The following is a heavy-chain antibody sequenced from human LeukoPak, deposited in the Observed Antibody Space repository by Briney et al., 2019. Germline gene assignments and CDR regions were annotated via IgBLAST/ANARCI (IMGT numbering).Heavy chain of an antibody. D-gene: IGHD3-22*01. CDR1: GGSISSYY. CDR3: ARGSGYWVDYFDY. CDR2: IYYSGST. V-gene: IGHV4-59*01. J-gene: IGHJ4*02. Sequence: PSETLSLTCTVSGGSISSYYWSWIRQPPGKGLEWIGYIYYSGSTNYNPSLKSRVTISVDTSKNQFSLKLSSVTAADTAVYYCARGSGYWVDYFDYWGQGTLVTVSS.